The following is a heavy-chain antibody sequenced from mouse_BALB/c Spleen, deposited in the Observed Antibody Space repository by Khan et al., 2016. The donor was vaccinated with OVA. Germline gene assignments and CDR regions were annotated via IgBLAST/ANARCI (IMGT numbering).Heavy chain of an antibody. CDR1: GYTFTSYW. J-gene: IGHJ3*01. V-gene: IGHV1-61*01. CDR3: TRREKYGYDPSWFAY. D-gene: IGHD2-2*01. Sequence: QVQLKQSGAELMRPGASVKLSCKASGYTFTSYWMNWVRQRPGQGLDWIGKINPSDSETHYNQMFKDKATLTVDKSSGTAYMQLSSLTSEDSAIYYCTRREKYGYDPSWFAYWGQGTLVTVSA. CDR2: INPSDSET.